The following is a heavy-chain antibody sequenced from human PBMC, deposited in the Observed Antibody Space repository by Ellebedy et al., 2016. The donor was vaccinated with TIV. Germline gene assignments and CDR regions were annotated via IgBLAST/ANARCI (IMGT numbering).Heavy chain of an antibody. CDR2: INHSGST. CDR1: GGSFSGYY. D-gene: IGHD1-1*01. Sequence: MPSETLSLTCAVYGGSFSGYYWSWIRQPPGKGLEWIGEINHSGSTNYNPSLKSRVTISVDTSKNQFSLKLSSVTAADTAVYYCARGRRRRSNHFDYWGQGTLVTVSS. V-gene: IGHV4-34*01. J-gene: IGHJ4*02. CDR3: ARGRRRRSNHFDY.